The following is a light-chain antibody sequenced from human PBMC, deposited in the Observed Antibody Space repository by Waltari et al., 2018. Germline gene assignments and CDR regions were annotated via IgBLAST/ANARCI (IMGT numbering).Light chain of an antibody. CDR1: QSVSRT. Sequence: EIVLTQSPGTLSLSPGERATLSSRASQSVSRTLAWYQQKPGQAPRLLIYDASTRATGIPERFSGSGSGTDFSLTISRLEPEDFAVYYCQKYGTLPATFGQGTKVEIK. CDR2: DAS. CDR3: QKYGTLPAT. J-gene: IGKJ1*01. V-gene: IGKV3-20*01.